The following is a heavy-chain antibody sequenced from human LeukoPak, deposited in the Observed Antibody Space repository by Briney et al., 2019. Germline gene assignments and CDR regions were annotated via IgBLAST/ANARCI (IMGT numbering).Heavy chain of an antibody. CDR2: IKSDGSTT. V-gene: IGHV3-74*01. CDR1: GFSFSTYW. D-gene: IGHD3-22*01. J-gene: IGHJ4*02. CDR3: ARGSYYYDSSGYYYPFDY. Sequence: PGGSLRLSCAASGFSFSTYWMHWVRQAPGKGLVWVSRIKSDGSTTVYADSVKGRFTISRDNAKNTLYLQMNSLRAEDTAVYYCARGSYYYDSSGYYYPFDYWGQGTLVTVSS.